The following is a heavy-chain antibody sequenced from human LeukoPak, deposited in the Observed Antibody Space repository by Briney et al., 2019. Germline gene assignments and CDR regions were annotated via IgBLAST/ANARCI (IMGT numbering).Heavy chain of an antibody. CDR3: ARGSSLNPYYFDY. V-gene: IGHV4-59*01. Sequence: PSQTLSLTCTVSGGSISSYYWSWIRQPPGKGLEWIGYIYYSGSTNYNPSLKSRVTISVDTSKNQFSLKLSSVTAADTAVYYCARGSSLNPYYFDYWGQGTLVTVSS. CDR2: IYYSGST. CDR1: GGSISSYY. J-gene: IGHJ4*02. D-gene: IGHD6-6*01.